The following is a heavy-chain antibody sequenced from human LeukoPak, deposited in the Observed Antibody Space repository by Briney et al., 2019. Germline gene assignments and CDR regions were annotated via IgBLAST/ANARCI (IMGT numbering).Heavy chain of an antibody. CDR2: IIPIFGTA. Sequence: SVKVSCKASGGTFSSYAISWVRQAPGQGLEWMGGIIPIFGTANYAQKFQGRVTITADESTSTAYMELSSLRSEDTAVYYCARNNWHLTAESYFDYWVQGTLVTVSS. D-gene: IGHD1-20*01. J-gene: IGHJ4*02. CDR3: ARNNWHLTAESYFDY. V-gene: IGHV1-69*13. CDR1: GGTFSSYA.